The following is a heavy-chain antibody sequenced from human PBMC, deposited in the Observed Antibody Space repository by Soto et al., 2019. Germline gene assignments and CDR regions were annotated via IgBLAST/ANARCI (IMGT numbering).Heavy chain of an antibody. CDR1: GFTFGDYA. D-gene: IGHD3-22*01. Sequence: GGSLRLSCTASGFTFGDYAMSWVRQAPGKGLEWVGFIRSKAYGGTTEYAASVKGRFTISRDDSKSIAYLQMNSLKTEDTAVYYCTILEIVVVPGAFDIWGQGTMVTVSS. J-gene: IGHJ3*02. CDR2: IRSKAYGGTT. CDR3: TILEIVVVPGAFDI. V-gene: IGHV3-49*04.